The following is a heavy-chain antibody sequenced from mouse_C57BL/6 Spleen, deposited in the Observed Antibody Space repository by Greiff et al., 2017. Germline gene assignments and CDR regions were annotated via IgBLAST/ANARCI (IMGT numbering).Heavy chain of an antibody. CDR3: ARGGYDYDYAMDY. Sequence: EVKLMESGPGLVKPSQSLSLTCSVTGYSITSGYYWNWIRQFPGNKLEWMGYISYDGSNNYNPSLKNRISITRDTSKNQFFLKLNSVTTEDTATYYCARGGYDYDYAMDYWGQGTSVTVSS. CDR2: ISYDGSN. D-gene: IGHD2-4*01. J-gene: IGHJ4*01. V-gene: IGHV3-6*01. CDR1: GYSITSGYY.